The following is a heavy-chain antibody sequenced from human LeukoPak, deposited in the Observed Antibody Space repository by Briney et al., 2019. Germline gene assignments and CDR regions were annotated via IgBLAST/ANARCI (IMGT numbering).Heavy chain of an antibody. CDR2: INSHSDCT. Sequence: SVNVSCKSCVYIYTRYYMHGVRQARGQDREGMGWINSHSDCTNYAHKFQGRVTMTRDTSISTAYMELSRLRSDDTAVYYCASCGVGATAGGDPFDIWRQGTMVTVSS. CDR1: VYIYTRYY. CDR3: ASCGVGATAGGDPFDI. V-gene: IGHV1-2*02. D-gene: IGHD6-13*01. J-gene: IGHJ3*02.